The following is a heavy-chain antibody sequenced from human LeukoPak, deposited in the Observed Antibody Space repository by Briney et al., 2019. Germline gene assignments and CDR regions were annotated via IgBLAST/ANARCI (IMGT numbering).Heavy chain of an antibody. V-gene: IGHV3-53*01. D-gene: IGHD4/OR15-4a*01. Sequence: GGSLRLSCAASGFTVSSNYMSWVRQAPGKGLEWVSVISGSDGSTYYADSVKGRVTVSRDNSKNTLYLQMNSLRAEDTAVYYCARRAGAYSHPYDYWGQGTLVTVSS. CDR1: GFTVSSNY. CDR3: ARRAGAYSHPYDY. CDR2: ISGSDGST. J-gene: IGHJ4*02.